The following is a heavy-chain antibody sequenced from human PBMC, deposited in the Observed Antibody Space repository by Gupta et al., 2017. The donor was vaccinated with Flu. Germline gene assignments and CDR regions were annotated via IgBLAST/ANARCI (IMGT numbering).Heavy chain of an antibody. Sequence: QVQLVQSGAEVREPGSSVTVSCKASGDTFDSDSITWVRQAPGQGFEWMGGILPIIGATNYAQKFQGRVAITADKSTRTAYMEMTSLTFEDTAVYFCAREFSCGGDCYFRECWGQGTLVSVYS. V-gene: IGHV1-69*06. CDR3: AREFSCGGDCYFREC. J-gene: IGHJ4*02. CDR1: GDTFDSDS. CDR2: ILPIIGAT. D-gene: IGHD2-21*02.